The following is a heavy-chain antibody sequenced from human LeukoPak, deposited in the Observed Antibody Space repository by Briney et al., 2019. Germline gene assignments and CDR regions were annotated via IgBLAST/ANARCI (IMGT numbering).Heavy chain of an antibody. CDR2: IYYSGST. Sequence: PSETLSLTCTVSGGSISSYYWSWIRQPPGKGLEWIGYIYYSGSTNYNPSLKSRVTISVDTSKNQFSLKLSSVTAADTAVYYCARVPCSSTSCYVGWFDPWGQGTLVTVS. D-gene: IGHD2-2*01. CDR3: ARVPCSSTSCYVGWFDP. CDR1: GGSISSYY. J-gene: IGHJ5*02. V-gene: IGHV4-59*01.